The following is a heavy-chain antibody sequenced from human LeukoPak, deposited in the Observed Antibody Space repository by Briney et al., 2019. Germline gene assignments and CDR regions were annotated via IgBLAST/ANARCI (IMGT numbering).Heavy chain of an antibody. D-gene: IGHD3-10*01. CDR1: AYTFTCYG. J-gene: IGHJ5*02. Sequence: GASVTVSFKASAYTFTCYGMTWVRPAPRQGLEWMGWLSGFNGNTNYAQKFQGRVTMTTDTSTSTAYMELRSLTSDDTAVYYCARPNYPGGSGSYGGPNWFDPWGQGTLVTVSS. CDR2: LSGFNGNT. V-gene: IGHV1-18*01. CDR3: ARPNYPGGSGSYGGPNWFDP.